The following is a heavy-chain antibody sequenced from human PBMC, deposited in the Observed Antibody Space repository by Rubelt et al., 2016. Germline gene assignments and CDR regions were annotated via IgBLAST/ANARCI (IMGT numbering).Heavy chain of an antibody. CDR2: ISNGGGTI. CDR3: VRGKSGSYRNLDY. V-gene: IGHV3-48*03. J-gene: IGHJ4*02. D-gene: IGHD1-26*01. Sequence: EVQVVESGGGLVQPGGSLRLSCAASGLSVSGTYMYWMRQAPGRGLEWISYISNGGGTIYYADSVKGRFTISRDDAKNLLYLQMNSLRVEDTAVNYCVRGKSGSYRNLDYWGQGTLVTVSS. CDR1: GLSVSGTY.